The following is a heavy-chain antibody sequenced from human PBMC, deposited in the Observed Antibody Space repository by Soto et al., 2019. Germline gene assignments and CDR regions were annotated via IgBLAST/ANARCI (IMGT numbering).Heavy chain of an antibody. J-gene: IGHJ6*02. CDR2: IYYSGST. CDR1: GGSLGSGSCY. V-gene: IGHV4-61*01. Sequence: TRSLSSTVSGGSLGSGSCYLRWIRQPPGQSLEWIGYIYYSGSTNYNPSLKSRVTISVDTSKNQFSLKLSSVTAADTAVYYCARGGIAVAGTGGYYYYGMDVWGQGTTVNVSS. D-gene: IGHD6-19*01. CDR3: ARGGIAVAGTGGYYYYGMDV.